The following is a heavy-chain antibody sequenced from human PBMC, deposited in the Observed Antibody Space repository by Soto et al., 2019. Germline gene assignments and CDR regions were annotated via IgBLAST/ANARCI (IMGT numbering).Heavy chain of an antibody. Sequence: PGGSLRLSCAASGFTFSSYSMNWVRQAPGKGLEWVSSISSSSSYIYYADSVKGRFTISRDNAKNSLYLQMNSLRAEDTAVYHCARDYTGTGWFDPWGQGTLVTVSS. CDR1: GFTFSSYS. CDR2: ISSSSSYI. J-gene: IGHJ5*02. CDR3: ARDYTGTGWFDP. V-gene: IGHV3-21*01. D-gene: IGHD1-1*01.